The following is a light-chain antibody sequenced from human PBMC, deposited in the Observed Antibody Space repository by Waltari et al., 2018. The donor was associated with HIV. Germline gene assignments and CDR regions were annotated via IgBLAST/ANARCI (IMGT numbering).Light chain of an antibody. V-gene: IGLV3-21*02. CDR2: DDT. J-gene: IGLJ1*01. Sequence: SYVLTQPASVSVAPGQTANVTCGGDNVESKSVHWYQQRAGKAPILVLYDDTDRPSGFPERFSGSNFGNTATLTISRVEAGDEGDYYCHVWESSSDEYVFGTGTKVTV. CDR1: NVESKS. CDR3: HVWESSSDEYV.